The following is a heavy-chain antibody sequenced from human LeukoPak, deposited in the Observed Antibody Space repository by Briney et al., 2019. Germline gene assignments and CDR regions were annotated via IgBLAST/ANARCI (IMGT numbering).Heavy chain of an antibody. Sequence: GGSLRLSCTASGFTFSSLAMTWVRQAPGKGLEWVAVISYDGSSKYYADSVKGRFTISRDNSKNTLYLQMNSLRAEDTAVYYCASPAVYSSSWYYFDYWGQGTLVTVSS. D-gene: IGHD6-13*01. CDR3: ASPAVYSSSWYYFDY. CDR1: GFTFSSLA. V-gene: IGHV3-30*03. J-gene: IGHJ4*02. CDR2: ISYDGSSK.